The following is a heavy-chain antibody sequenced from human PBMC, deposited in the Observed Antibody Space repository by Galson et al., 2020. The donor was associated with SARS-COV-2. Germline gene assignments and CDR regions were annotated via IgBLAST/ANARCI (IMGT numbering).Heavy chain of an antibody. V-gene: IGHV3-9*01. Sequence: GGSLRLSCAASGFTFDDYAMHWVRQAPGKGLEWVSGISWNSGSIGYADSVKGRFTISRDNAKNSLYLQMNSLRAEDTALYYCAKDISGSGGSYSYGMDVWGQGTTVTVSS. D-gene: IGHD2-15*01. CDR3: AKDISGSGGSYSYGMDV. CDR1: GFTFDDYA. J-gene: IGHJ6*02. CDR2: ISWNSGSI.